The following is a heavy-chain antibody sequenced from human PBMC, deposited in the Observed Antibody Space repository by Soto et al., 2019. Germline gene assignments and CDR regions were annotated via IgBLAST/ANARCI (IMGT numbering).Heavy chain of an antibody. CDR3: AKERYCSATSCYGGFDF. CDR2: ISAGGANT. V-gene: IGHV3-23*01. J-gene: IGHJ3*01. D-gene: IGHD2-2*01. CDR1: GFDFRSYA. Sequence: WSLRLSFSSSGFDFRSYAMRWVRLAPVRGLEWVSTISAGGANTQVAETLRGRFTVVRDNSKDTLHLQMNTLRADDTAIYWCAKERYCSATSCYGGFDFWGQGTVVTVSS.